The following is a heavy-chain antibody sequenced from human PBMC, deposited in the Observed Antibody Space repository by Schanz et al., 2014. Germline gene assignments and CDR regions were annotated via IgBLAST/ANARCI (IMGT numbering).Heavy chain of an antibody. V-gene: IGHV3-23*04. D-gene: IGHD6-25*01. CDR3: AKVRYSSGWRGDYFDE. CDR1: GFPFSDYF. Sequence: VQLVDSGGGLVKPGGSLRLSCTASGFPFSDYFMAWIRQPPGKGLEWVIVISGSGGSTYYADSVKGRFTISRDNSKNTLYLQMNSLRAEDTAVYYCAKVRYSSGWRGDYFDEWGQGTLVTVAS. J-gene: IGHJ4*02. CDR2: ISGSGGST.